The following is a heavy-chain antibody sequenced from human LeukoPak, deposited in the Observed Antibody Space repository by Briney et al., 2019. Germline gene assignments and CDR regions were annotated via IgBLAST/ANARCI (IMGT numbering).Heavy chain of an antibody. Sequence: PGGSLRLSCAASGSTFTFYAMSWVRQAPGKGLEWVSVISGSGGSTYYADSVKGRFTISGDNSKNTLYLQMDSLRAEDTAVYYCAKWDGDLYYYYYMDVWGKGTTVTVSS. V-gene: IGHV3-23*01. D-gene: IGHD4-17*01. CDR3: AKWDGDLYYYYYMDV. CDR1: GSTFTFYA. CDR2: ISGSGGST. J-gene: IGHJ6*03.